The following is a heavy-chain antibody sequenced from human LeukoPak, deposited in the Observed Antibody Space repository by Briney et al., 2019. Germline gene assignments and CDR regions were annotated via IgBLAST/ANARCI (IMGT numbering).Heavy chain of an antibody. D-gene: IGHD6-13*01. CDR1: GFTFSSNA. V-gene: IGHV3-23*01. CDR3: GKGRDSSSWYAFDY. CDR2: ISESGGST. Sequence: PGGSLRLSCAASGFTFSSNAMSWVRQAPGKGLEWVLGISESGGSTYYADSVKGRFTISRDNSRNTLYLQMNSLRADDTAIYYCGKGRDSSSWYAFDYWGQGTLVTVSS. J-gene: IGHJ4*02.